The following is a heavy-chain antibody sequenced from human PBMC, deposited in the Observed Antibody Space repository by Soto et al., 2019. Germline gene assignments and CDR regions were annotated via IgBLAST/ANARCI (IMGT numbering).Heavy chain of an antibody. CDR3: GRGVRVSNWSRGWFDP. CDR1: GGSISTSNW. V-gene: IGHV4-4*02. J-gene: IGHJ5*02. D-gene: IGHD3-10*01. Sequence: SETLSLTCTISGGSISTSNWWSWVRQPPGKGLEWIGEIYHTGTTNYNPSLKNRVTLSVDTSNNHFSLNLSSVTAADTAIYYCGRGVRVSNWSRGWFDPWGQGTLVTVSS. CDR2: IYHTGTT.